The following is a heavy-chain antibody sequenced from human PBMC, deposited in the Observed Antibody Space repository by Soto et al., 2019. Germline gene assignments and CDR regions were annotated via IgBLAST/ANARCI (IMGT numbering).Heavy chain of an antibody. CDR3: VRSGTSSGRFSDY. V-gene: IGHV5-51*01. J-gene: IGHJ4*02. Sequence: PRESLKISCKSSGYSFTTYWIAWVRQMPGKGLEWVGIIYPGDSDTRYGPSFEGHVTISADKSITTAYLQWSSLKAADTAMYYCVRSGTSSGRFSDYWGQGTLVTVSS. D-gene: IGHD2-15*01. CDR2: IYPGDSDT. CDR1: GYSFTTYW.